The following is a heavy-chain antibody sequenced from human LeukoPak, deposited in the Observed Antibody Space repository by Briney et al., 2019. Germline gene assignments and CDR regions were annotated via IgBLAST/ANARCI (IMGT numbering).Heavy chain of an antibody. Sequence: SETLSLTCTVSGGSISSGSYYWSWIRQPAGKGLEWIGRIYTSGSTNYNPSLKSRVTISVDTSKNQFSLNLSSVTAADTAVYHCARGASSSSAIGYYYYYMDVWGKGTTVTVSS. D-gene: IGHD6-6*01. CDR3: ARGASSSSAIGYYYYYMDV. CDR2: IYTSGST. J-gene: IGHJ6*03. V-gene: IGHV4-61*02. CDR1: GGSISSGSYY.